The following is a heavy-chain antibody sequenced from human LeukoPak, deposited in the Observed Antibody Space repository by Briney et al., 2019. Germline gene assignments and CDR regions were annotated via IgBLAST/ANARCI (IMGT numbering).Heavy chain of an antibody. D-gene: IGHD3-10*01. V-gene: IGHV4-59*01. CDR3: ARAEQDGWFGAPRPSHYFDY. CDR1: GGSISSYY. J-gene: IGHJ4*02. Sequence: PSETLSLTCTVSGGSISSYYWSWIRQPPGKGLEWIGYIYYSGSTNYNPSLKSRVTISVDTSKNQFSLKLSSVTAADTAVYYCARAEQDGWFGAPRPSHYFDYWGQGTLVTVSS. CDR2: IYYSGST.